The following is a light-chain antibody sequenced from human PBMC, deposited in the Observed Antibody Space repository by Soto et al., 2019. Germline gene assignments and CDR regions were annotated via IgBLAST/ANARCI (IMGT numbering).Light chain of an antibody. V-gene: IGKV3-20*01. CDR3: QQHGQWPIT. J-gene: IGKJ5*01. CDR2: GIS. Sequence: EIALTHSPGTLSFSPWERVTLSCGSSQSVSSTYLAWYQQKPGQAPRLLIYGISKRATDIPDRFSGSGSGTEFTLTISSLQPEDFATYYCQQHGQWPITFGQGTRLEIK. CDR1: QSVSSTY.